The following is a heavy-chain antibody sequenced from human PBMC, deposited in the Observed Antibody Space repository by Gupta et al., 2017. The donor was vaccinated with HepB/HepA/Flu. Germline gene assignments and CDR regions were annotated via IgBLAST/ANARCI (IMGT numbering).Heavy chain of an antibody. CDR2: ISFDGTNK. Sequence: QVQLVESGGGVVQPGRSLRLSCAASGFTFSRYAMHWVRQAPGKGLEWVTMISFDGTNKYYADSVKGRFNISRDNSKNTLYLQMNSLRLEDTAVYYCAQEGDHLDTAMVTAFDYWGQGTLATVSS. CDR3: AQEGDHLDTAMVTAFDY. J-gene: IGHJ4*02. D-gene: IGHD5-18*01. CDR1: GFTFSRYA. V-gene: IGHV3-30-3*01.